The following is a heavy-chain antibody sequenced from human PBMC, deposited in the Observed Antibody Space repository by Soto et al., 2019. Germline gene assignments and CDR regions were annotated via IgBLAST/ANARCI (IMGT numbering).Heavy chain of an antibody. CDR1: GFSFSTFE. Sequence: EVQLLESGGGLVQPGGSLRLSCAASGFSFSTFEMSWVRQAPGRGLEWVSFISDDGSRTYYADAVKGRFTISRDNSKRRLYLQRNRLTAEDTAVYAGVKGGWLDFWGQGTLVTVAS. V-gene: IGHV3-23*01. J-gene: IGHJ5*01. D-gene: IGHD3-16*01. CDR2: ISDDGSRT. CDR3: VKGGWLDF.